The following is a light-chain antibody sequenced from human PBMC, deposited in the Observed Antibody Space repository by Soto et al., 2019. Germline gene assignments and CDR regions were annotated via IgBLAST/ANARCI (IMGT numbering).Light chain of an antibody. CDR2: AAS. CDR3: QQYYSFPLT. V-gene: IGKV1-5*01. CDR1: QSISSW. J-gene: IGKJ4*01. Sequence: DIQMTQSPSTLSASVGDRVTITCRASQSISSWLAWYRQKPGKAPELLIYAASTLQSGVPSRFSGSGSGTDFTLTISCLQSEDFATYYCQQYYSFPLTFGGGTKVDIK.